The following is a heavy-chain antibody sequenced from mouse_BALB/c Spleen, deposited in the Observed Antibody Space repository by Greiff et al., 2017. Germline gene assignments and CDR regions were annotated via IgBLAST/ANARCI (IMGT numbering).Heavy chain of an antibody. V-gene: IGHV5-6-5*01. CDR1: GFTFSSYA. J-gene: IGHJ3*01. CDR3: ASNTGFAY. D-gene: IGHD1-1*01. Sequence: EVQGVESGGGLVKPGGSLKLSCAASGFTFSSYAMSWVRQTPEKRLEWVASISSGGSTYYPDSVKGRFTISRDNARNILYLQMSSLRSEDTAMYYCASNTGFAYWGQGTLVTVSA. CDR2: ISSGGST.